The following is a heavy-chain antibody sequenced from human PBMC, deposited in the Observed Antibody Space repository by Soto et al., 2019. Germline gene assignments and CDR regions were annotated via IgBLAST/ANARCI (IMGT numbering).Heavy chain of an antibody. CDR3: AKSFRRYCSGGSCYSPRDY. V-gene: IGHV3-30*18. D-gene: IGHD2-15*01. J-gene: IGHJ4*02. Sequence: WGSLRLSCAASGFTFSSYGMHWVRQAPGKGLDWVAVISYDGSNKYYADSVKGRFTISRDNSKNTLYLQMNSLRAEDTAVYYCAKSFRRYCSGGSCYSPRDYWGQGTLVTVSS. CDR2: ISYDGSNK. CDR1: GFTFSSYG.